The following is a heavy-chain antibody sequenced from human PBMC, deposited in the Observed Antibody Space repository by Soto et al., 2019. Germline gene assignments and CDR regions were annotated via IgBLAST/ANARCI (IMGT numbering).Heavy chain of an antibody. CDR1: GGSFSGYY. Sequence: PSETLSLTCAVYGGSFSGYYWSWIRQPPGKGLEWIGEINHSGSTNYNPSLKSRVTISVDTSKNQFSLKLSSVTAADTAVYYCARKSSVGMDVWGQGTTVTVSS. CDR3: ARKSSVGMDV. J-gene: IGHJ6*02. V-gene: IGHV4-34*01. CDR2: INHSGST.